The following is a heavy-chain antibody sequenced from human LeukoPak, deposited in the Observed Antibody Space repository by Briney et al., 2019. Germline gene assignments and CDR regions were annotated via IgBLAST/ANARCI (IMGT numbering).Heavy chain of an antibody. CDR3: AKDRVKYYYDSSGYYYGHSFDY. D-gene: IGHD3-22*01. CDR2: ISGSGGGT. V-gene: IGHV3-23*01. J-gene: IGHJ4*02. Sequence: GGSLRLSCAASGFTFSSYAMSWARQAPGKGLEWVSAISGSGGGTYYADSVKGRFTISRDNSKNTLYLQMNSLRAEDTAVYYCAKDRVKYYYDSSGYYYGHSFDYWGQGTLVTVSS. CDR1: GFTFSSYA.